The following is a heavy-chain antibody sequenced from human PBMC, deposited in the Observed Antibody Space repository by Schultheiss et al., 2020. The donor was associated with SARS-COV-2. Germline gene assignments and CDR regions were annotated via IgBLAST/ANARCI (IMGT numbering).Heavy chain of an antibody. CDR1: GFTFSSYE. CDR2: ISGSGGST. Sequence: GESLKISCAASGFTFSSYEMNWVRQAPGKGLEWVSAISGSGGSTYYADSVKGRFTISRDNSKNTLYLQMNSLRAEDTAVYYCARNIYGSGSYGPDYWGQGTLVTVSS. D-gene: IGHD3-10*01. J-gene: IGHJ4*02. V-gene: IGHV3-23*01. CDR3: ARNIYGSGSYGPDY.